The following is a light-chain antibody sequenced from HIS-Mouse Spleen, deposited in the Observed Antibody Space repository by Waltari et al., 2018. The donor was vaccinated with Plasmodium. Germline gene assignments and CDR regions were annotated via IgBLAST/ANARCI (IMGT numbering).Light chain of an antibody. CDR2: AAS. J-gene: IGKJ1*01. CDR3: QQSYSTWT. V-gene: IGKV1-39*01. Sequence: DLQMTQSPSSLSASVGDRVTVTCRASQSLSSYLNGYQQKPGKAPKLLIYAASRSQSGVPSRCSGSGSGTDCTLTISSLQPEDFTTYYCQQSYSTWTFGQGTKVEIK. CDR1: QSLSSY.